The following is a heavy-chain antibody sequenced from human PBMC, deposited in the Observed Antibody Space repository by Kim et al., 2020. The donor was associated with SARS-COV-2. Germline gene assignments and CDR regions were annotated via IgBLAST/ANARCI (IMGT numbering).Heavy chain of an antibody. D-gene: IGHD3-10*01. J-gene: IGHJ4*02. CDR3: ARSDDFYYYGSGSYLDY. Sequence: GESLKISCKGSGYSFTSYWISWVRQMPGKGLEWMGRIDPSDSYTNYSPSFQGHVTISADKSISTAYLQWSSLKASDTAMYYCARSDDFYYYGSGSYLDYWGQGTLVTVSS. CDR1: GYSFTSYW. V-gene: IGHV5-10-1*01. CDR2: IDPSDSYT.